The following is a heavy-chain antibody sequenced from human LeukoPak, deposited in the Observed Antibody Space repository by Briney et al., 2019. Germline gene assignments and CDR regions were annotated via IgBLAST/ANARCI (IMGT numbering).Heavy chain of an antibody. D-gene: IGHD6-13*01. J-gene: IGHJ4*02. CDR1: GFTFSSYG. Sequence: GGSLRLSCEASGFTFSSYGMHWVRQAPGKGLDWVAGVSSDRSKKEYADSVRGRFTISRDNAKNTLFLQMNSLRADDTAVYYCAKGGVSDSGSWYGDYFDYWGQGTLVTVSS. CDR2: VSSDRSKK. V-gene: IGHV3-30*18. CDR3: AKGGVSDSGSWYGDYFDY.